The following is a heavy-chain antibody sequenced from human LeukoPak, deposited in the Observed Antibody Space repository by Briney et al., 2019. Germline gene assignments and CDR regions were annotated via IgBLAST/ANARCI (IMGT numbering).Heavy chain of an antibody. CDR2: VFQLQTVRS. V-gene: IGHV4-38-2*02. J-gene: IGHJ4*02. CDR1: GSSITSTYY. D-gene: IGHD2-8*01. Sequence: PSETLSLTCTVSGSSITSTYYWAWFRQPPGKGLEWIATVFQLQTVRSFYNKSLESRVTMSLDTSQNQFSLNLTSVTAADTALYFCVRVLHAPKFIDSWGQGTLVTVSS. CDR3: VRVLHAPKFIDS.